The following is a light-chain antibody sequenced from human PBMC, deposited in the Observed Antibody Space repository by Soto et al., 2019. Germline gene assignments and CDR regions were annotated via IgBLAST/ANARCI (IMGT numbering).Light chain of an antibody. V-gene: IGKV3-11*01. CDR1: QSVTNF. J-gene: IGKJ1*01. Sequence: EIVLTQSPGTLSLSPGERATLSCRASQSVTNFLAWYQQKPGQSPSLLIYNASHRATGIPARFSGSGSGTDFPLTISTLEPEDFAVYYGQQRYRWPESFGQGTKVDIK. CDR2: NAS. CDR3: QQRYRWPES.